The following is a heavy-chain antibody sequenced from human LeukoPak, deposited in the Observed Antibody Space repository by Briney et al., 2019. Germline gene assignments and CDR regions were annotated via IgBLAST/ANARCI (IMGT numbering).Heavy chain of an antibody. J-gene: IGHJ4*02. Sequence: GASVKVSCKASGYTFTGYYMHWVRQAPGQGLEWMGWINPNSGGTNYAQKFQGRVTITADKSTSTAYMELSSLRSEDTAVYYCASSYYYDSSGYPYYFDYWGQGTLVTVSS. CDR2: INPNSGGT. D-gene: IGHD3-22*01. CDR1: GYTFTGYY. V-gene: IGHV1-2*02. CDR3: ASSYYYDSSGYPYYFDY.